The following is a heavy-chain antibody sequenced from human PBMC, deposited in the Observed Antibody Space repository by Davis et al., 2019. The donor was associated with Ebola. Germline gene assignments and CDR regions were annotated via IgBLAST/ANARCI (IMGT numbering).Heavy chain of an antibody. CDR3: AREVPGDRLWDYYGMDV. J-gene: IGHJ6*02. V-gene: IGHV1-69*06. D-gene: IGHD4-17*01. CDR2: IIPIFGTA. Sequence: SVKVSCKASGGTFSSYAISWVRQAPGQGLEWMGGIIPIFGTANYAQKFQGRVTITADKSTSTAYMELSSLRSEDTAVYYCAREVPGDRLWDYYGMDVWGQGTTVTVSS. CDR1: GGTFSSYA.